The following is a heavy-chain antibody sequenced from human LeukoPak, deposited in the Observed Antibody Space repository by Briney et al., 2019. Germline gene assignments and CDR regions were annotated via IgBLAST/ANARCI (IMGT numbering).Heavy chain of an antibody. Sequence: SETLSLTCAVYGGSFSGYYWSWIRQPPGKGLEWIGEINHSGSTNYNPSLKSRVTISVDTSKNQFPLKLSSVTAADTAVYYCARVAPRVAVAGSFYYYYYGMDVWGQGTTVTVSS. J-gene: IGHJ6*02. D-gene: IGHD6-19*01. CDR2: INHSGST. CDR3: ARVAPRVAVAGSFYYYYYGMDV. CDR1: GGSFSGYY. V-gene: IGHV4-34*01.